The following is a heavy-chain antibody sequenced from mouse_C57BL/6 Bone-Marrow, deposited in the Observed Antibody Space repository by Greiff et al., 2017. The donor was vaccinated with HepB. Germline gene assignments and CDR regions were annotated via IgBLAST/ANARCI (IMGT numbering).Heavy chain of an antibody. CDR1: GYTFTSYW. J-gene: IGHJ1*03. D-gene: IGHD6-5*01. CDR2: IDPSDSYT. Sequence: QVQLKQPGAELVMPGASVKLSCKASGYTFTSYWMQWVKQRPGQGLEWIGEIDPSDSYTNYNQKFKGKATLTVDTSSSTAYMQLSSLTSEDSAVYYCARYSYRYFDVWGTGTTVTVSS. CDR3: ARYSYRYFDV. V-gene: IGHV1-50*01.